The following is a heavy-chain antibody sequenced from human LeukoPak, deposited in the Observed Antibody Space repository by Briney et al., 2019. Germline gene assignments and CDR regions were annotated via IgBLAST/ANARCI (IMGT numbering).Heavy chain of an antibody. J-gene: IGHJ4*02. V-gene: IGHV3-21*01. CDR3: ARDWGPIVEATDGKFDY. D-gene: IGHD1-26*01. Sequence: GGSLRLSCAASGFTFSSYSMNWVRQAPGKWLEWVSSISSNSSYIYYADSVKGRFTISRDNAKNSLYLQMNSLRAEDTAVYYCARDWGPIVEATDGKFDYWGQGTLVTVCS. CDR2: ISSNSSYI. CDR1: GFTFSSYS.